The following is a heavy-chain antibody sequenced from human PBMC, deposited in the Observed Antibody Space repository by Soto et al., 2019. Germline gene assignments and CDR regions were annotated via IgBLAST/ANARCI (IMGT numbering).Heavy chain of an antibody. CDR1: GGSVSSGSYY. D-gene: IGHD4-17*01. V-gene: IGHV4-61*01. CDR3: ASIRIDYGDYHRCFDY. Sequence: SETLSLTCTVSGGSVSSGSYYWSWIRQPPGKGLEWIGYIYYSGSTNYNPSLKSRVTISVDTSKNQFSLKLSSVTAADTAVYYCASIRIDYGDYHRCFDYWGQGTLVTVSS. J-gene: IGHJ4*02. CDR2: IYYSGST.